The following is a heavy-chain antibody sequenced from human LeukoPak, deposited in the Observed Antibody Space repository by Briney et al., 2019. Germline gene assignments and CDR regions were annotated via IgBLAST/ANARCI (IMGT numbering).Heavy chain of an antibody. J-gene: IGHJ4*02. CDR1: GYRFTTYW. Sequence: GASLKISCKGSGYRFTTYWIGWVRQLPGKGLEWMGIIYPGDSDTTYSPSFQGQVTISADKSISTAYLQWGSLKASDTAMYYCARLVGDSSPYTPGFDYWGQGTLVTVPS. CDR2: IYPGDSDT. D-gene: IGHD3-22*01. CDR3: ARLVGDSSPYTPGFDY. V-gene: IGHV5-51*01.